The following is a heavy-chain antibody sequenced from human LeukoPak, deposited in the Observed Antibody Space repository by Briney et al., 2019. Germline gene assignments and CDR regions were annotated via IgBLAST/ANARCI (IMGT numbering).Heavy chain of an antibody. CDR2: IWYDGNNK. CDR3: AKSQYQLSLGAFDI. J-gene: IGHJ3*02. D-gene: IGHD2-2*01. V-gene: IGHV3-33*06. CDR1: GFTFSSYG. Sequence: GGSLRLSCAASGFTFSSYGMHWVRQAPGKGLEWVAVIWYDGNNKYYADSVKGRFTISRDNSKNTLYLQMNSLRAEGTAVYYCAKSQYQLSLGAFDIWGQGTMVTVSS.